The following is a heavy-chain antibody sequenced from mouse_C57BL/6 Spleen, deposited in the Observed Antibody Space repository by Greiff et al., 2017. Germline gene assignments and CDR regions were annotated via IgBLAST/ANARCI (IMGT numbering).Heavy chain of an antibody. CDR1: GFNIKDYY. D-gene: IGHD1-1*01. V-gene: IGHV14-1*01. CDR2: IDPEDGDT. CDR3: TTDDYGSRAY. J-gene: IGHJ3*01. Sequence: EVQLQQSGAELVRPGASVKLSCTASGFNIKDYYMHWVKQRPEQGLEWIGRIDPEDGDTEYAPKFQGKATMTAATSSNTAYLQLSSLTSEDTAVYYCTTDDYGSRAYWGQGTLVTVSA.